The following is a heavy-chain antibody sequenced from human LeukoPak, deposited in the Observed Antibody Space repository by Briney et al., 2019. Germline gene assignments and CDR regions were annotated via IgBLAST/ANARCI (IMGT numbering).Heavy chain of an antibody. V-gene: IGHV1-2*04. D-gene: IGHD2-15*01. CDR1: GYTFTAFY. J-gene: IGHJ4*02. CDR2: IYSDSGDT. Sequence: GASVKVSCKASGYTFTAFYIHWVRQAPGQGLEWMGWIYSDSGDTNYAQKFQGWVTMTRDTSISTAYMELSRLTSDDTAVYYCARSAGSAFFDYWGQGTLVTVSS. CDR3: ARSAGSAFFDY.